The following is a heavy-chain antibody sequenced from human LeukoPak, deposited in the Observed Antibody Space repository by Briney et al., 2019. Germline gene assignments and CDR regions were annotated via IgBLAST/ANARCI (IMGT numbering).Heavy chain of an antibody. V-gene: IGHV3-48*03. CDR2: ISSSGSTI. CDR3: ARGWNHDAFDI. D-gene: IGHD1-1*01. Sequence: PGGSLRLSCAASGFTFSSYEMNWVRQAPGKGLEWVSYISSSGSTIYYADSVKGQFTISRDNAKNSLYLQMNSLRAEDTAVYYCARGWNHDAFDIWGQGTMVTVSS. J-gene: IGHJ3*02. CDR1: GFTFSSYE.